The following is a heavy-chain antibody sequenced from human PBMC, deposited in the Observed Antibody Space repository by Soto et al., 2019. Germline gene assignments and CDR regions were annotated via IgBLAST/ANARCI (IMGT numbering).Heavy chain of an antibody. CDR3: ASSTTVTYNWFDP. Sequence: SVKVSCKASGGTFSSYAISWVRQAPGQGLEWMGGIIPILGTANYAQKFQGRVTITADESTSTAYMELSSLRSEDTAVYYCASSTTVTYNWFDPWGQGTLVTVSS. CDR2: IIPILGTA. J-gene: IGHJ5*02. CDR1: GGTFSSYA. D-gene: IGHD4-17*01. V-gene: IGHV1-69*13.